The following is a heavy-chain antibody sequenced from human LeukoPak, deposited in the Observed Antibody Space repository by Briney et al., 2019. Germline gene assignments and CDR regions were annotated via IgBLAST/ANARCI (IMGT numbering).Heavy chain of an antibody. CDR2: IYYSGNT. Sequence: PSETLSLTCTVSGGSISSSGYYWRWIRQHPGKIRELIGNIYYSGNTDYNPSLKSRVTKSMDTSQNQFSLRLSSVTAADTAVYYCARGVSGWFGGFDYWGQGPLVTVSS. D-gene: IGHD6-19*01. J-gene: IGHJ4*02. CDR3: ARGVSGWFGGFDY. CDR1: GGSISSSGYY. V-gene: IGHV4-31*03.